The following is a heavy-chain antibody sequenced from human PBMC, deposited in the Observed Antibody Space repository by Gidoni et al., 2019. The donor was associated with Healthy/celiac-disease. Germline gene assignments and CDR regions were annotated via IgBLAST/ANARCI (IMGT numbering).Heavy chain of an antibody. CDR2: ISGSGGST. CDR3: AIQASYYDFWSGYYTDSVGMDV. J-gene: IGHJ6*02. CDR1: GCTFSSYA. Sequence: EVQLLESGGGLVQPGGSLRLACAASGCTFSSYAMSWVRQAPGKGLEWVSAISGSGGSTYYADSVKGRFTISRDNSKNTLYLQMNSLRAEDTAVYYCAIQASYYDFWSGYYTDSVGMDVWGQGTTVTVSS. V-gene: IGHV3-23*01. D-gene: IGHD3-3*01.